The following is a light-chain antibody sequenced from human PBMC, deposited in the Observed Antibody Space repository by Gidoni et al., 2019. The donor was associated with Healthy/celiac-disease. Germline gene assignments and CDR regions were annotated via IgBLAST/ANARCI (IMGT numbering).Light chain of an antibody. V-gene: IGKV1-5*01. CDR2: DAS. CDR1: QSISSW. Sequence: DIQMTQSPPTLSASVGDRVTITCRASQSISSWLAWYQQKPGKAPKLLIYDASSLESGVPSRFSGSGSGTEFTLTISSLQPDDFATYYCQQYNSYSPMYTFGQGTKLEIK. J-gene: IGKJ2*01. CDR3: QQYNSYSPMYT.